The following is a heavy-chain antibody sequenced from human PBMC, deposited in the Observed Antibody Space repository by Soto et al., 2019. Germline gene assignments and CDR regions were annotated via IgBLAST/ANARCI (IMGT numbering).Heavy chain of an antibody. CDR3: AREDYYDSRPAAFDI. D-gene: IGHD3-22*01. J-gene: IGHJ3*02. CDR2: IYYSGST. Sequence: PSETLSLTCTVSGGSISSGDYYWSWIRQHPGKGLEWIGYIYYSGSTYYNPSLKSRVTISVDTSKNQFSLKLSSVTAADTAVYYCAREDYYDSRPAAFDIWGQGTMVTVSS. CDR1: GGSISSGDYY. V-gene: IGHV4-30-4*01.